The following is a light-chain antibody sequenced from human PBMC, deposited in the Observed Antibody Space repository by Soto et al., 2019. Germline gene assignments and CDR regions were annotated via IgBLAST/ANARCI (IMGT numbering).Light chain of an antibody. Sequence: ETVLTQSPCTLTLYPGERATLSCRASQSVSSSYLAWYQQKPGQAPRLLIYGASSRATGIPDRFSGSGSGTDFTLTICRLEPEDFAVYYCQQYGSSPFTFGPGTKVDIK. CDR3: QQYGSSPFT. CDR2: GAS. J-gene: IGKJ3*01. CDR1: QSVSSSY. V-gene: IGKV3-20*01.